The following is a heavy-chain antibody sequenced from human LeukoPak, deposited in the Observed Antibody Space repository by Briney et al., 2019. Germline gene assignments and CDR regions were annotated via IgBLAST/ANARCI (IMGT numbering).Heavy chain of an antibody. CDR2: ISGSGGST. Sequence: GGSLRLSCAASGFTFSSYGMHWVRQAPGKGLEWVSAISGSGGSTYYADSVKGRFTISRDNSKNTLYLQMNSLRAEDTAVYYCAKDYDFWSGSIGYWGQGTLVTVSS. D-gene: IGHD3-3*01. CDR3: AKDYDFWSGSIGY. V-gene: IGHV3-23*01. J-gene: IGHJ4*02. CDR1: GFTFSSYG.